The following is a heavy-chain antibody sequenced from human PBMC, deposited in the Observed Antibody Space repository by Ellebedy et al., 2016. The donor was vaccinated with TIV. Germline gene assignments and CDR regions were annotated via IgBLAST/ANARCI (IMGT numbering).Heavy chain of an antibody. D-gene: IGHD4-17*01. V-gene: IGHV1-24*01. CDR1: GYTLTELS. CDR2: FDPEDGET. Sequence: AASVKVSCKVSGYTLTELSMHWVRQAPGKGLEWMGGFDPEDGETIYAQKFQGRVTMTEDTSTDTAYMELSSLRSEDTAVYYCALRYGDYVSSVFDPWGQGTLVTVSS. CDR3: ALRYGDYVSSVFDP. J-gene: IGHJ5*02.